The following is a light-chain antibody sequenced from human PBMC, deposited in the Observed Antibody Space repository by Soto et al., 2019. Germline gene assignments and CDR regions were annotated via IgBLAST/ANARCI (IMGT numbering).Light chain of an antibody. Sequence: EIVMTQSPATLSVSPGERDTLSCRASQSVSINLAWYTQEPGQAPRLLIYGASTRATGIPARLSGSGSETELTLTINSLQSEDFPVYYCQQYNTWPWTFGQGTKVEI. CDR2: GAS. CDR1: QSVSIN. J-gene: IGKJ1*01. V-gene: IGKV3-15*01. CDR3: QQYNTWPWT.